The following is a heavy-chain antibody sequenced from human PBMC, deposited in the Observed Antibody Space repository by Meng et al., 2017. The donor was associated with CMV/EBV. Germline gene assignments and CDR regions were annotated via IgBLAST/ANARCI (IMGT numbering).Heavy chain of an antibody. J-gene: IGHJ4*02. Sequence: QVQLVQSGADVMKPGASVKVACKAYGYTFTSYGISWVRQAPGQGLEWMGWISAYNGNTNYAQKLQGRVTMTTDTSTSTAYMELRSLRSDDTAVYYCARGGRYYYDSSGYCDYWGQGTLVTVSS. D-gene: IGHD3-22*01. V-gene: IGHV1-18*01. CDR2: ISAYNGNT. CDR1: GYTFTSYG. CDR3: ARGGRYYYDSSGYCDY.